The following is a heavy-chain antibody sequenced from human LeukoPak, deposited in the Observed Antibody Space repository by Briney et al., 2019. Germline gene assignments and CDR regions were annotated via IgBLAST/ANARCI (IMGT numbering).Heavy chain of an antibody. V-gene: IGHV4-34*01. D-gene: IGHD3-22*01. CDR1: GGSFSGYY. CDR2: INHSGST. Sequence: SETLSLTCAVYGGSFSGYYWSWIRQPPGKGLEWIGEINHSGSTNYNPSLKSRASISVDRSKNQFSLKLSSVTAADTAVYYCASYYDSSGYRQSNWFDPWGQGTLVTVSS. CDR3: ASYYDSSGYRQSNWFDP. J-gene: IGHJ5*02.